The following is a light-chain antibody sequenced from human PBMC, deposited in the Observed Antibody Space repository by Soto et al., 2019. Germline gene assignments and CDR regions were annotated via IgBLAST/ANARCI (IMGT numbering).Light chain of an antibody. J-gene: IGKJ1*01. V-gene: IGKV2-40*01. CDR1: QSLLNSDDGNTY. Sequence: DIVMTQTPLSLPVTPGEPASISCRSSQSLLNSDDGNTYLDWYLQKPGQSPQLLIYTLSYRASXVXDXYSGSGSGSDFTLKISRVEAEDVGVYSCMQRIEFPWTFGQGTKVEI. CDR2: TLS. CDR3: MQRIEFPWT.